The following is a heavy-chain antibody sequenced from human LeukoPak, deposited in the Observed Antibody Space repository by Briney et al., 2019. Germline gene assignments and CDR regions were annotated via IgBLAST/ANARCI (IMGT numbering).Heavy chain of an antibody. CDR2: LSGSGGGT. V-gene: IGHV3-23*01. Sequence: GGSLRLSCAVSGITLSNYGMSWVRQAPGKGLEWVAGLSGSGGGTNYADSVKGRFTISRDNSKNTLYLQMNSLRAEDTAVFYCAKYPASGGYFDYWGQGTLVTVSS. J-gene: IGHJ4*02. D-gene: IGHD6-13*01. CDR1: GITLSNYG. CDR3: AKYPASGGYFDY.